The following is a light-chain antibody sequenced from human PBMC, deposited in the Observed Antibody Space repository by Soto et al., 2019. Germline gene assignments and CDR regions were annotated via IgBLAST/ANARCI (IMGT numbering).Light chain of an antibody. CDR1: SSDVGGYNY. CDR3: SSYAGNSLWV. V-gene: IGLV2-8*01. J-gene: IGLJ3*02. CDR2: EVS. Sequence: QSALTQPPSASGSPGQSVTISCTGTSSDVGGYNYVSWYQQHPGKAPKLMIYEVSKRPSGVPDRFSGSKSGNTASLTVSGLQAEDEADYYCSSYAGNSLWVFGGGTKLTVL.